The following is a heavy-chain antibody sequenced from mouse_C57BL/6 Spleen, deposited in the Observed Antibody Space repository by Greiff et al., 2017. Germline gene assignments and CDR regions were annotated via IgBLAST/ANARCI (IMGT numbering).Heavy chain of an antibody. Sequence: VQLQQSGAELVRPGASVTLSCKASGYTFTDYEMHWVKQTPVHGLEWIGVIDPETGGTAYNQTFKGKAILTADKSSSTAYRELSSLTSEDSAVYYCTKDYGSSADAMDYWGQGTSVTVSS. CDR2: IDPETGGT. V-gene: IGHV1-15*01. D-gene: IGHD1-1*01. CDR3: TKDYGSSADAMDY. J-gene: IGHJ4*01. CDR1: GYTFTDYE.